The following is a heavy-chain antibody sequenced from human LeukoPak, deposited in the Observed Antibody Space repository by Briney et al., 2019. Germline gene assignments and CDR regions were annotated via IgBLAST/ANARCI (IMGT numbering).Heavy chain of an antibody. CDR1: GFIFNNYA. V-gene: IGHV3-64D*06. CDR3: VKGGSGDDWPFDY. J-gene: IGHJ4*02. Sequence: GGSLRLSCSASGFIFNNYAMHWVRQTPGKGLEYVSAISANGYTTYYADSVKGRFTISRDNSKDTLFLQMSSLRTGDTAVYYCVKGGSGDDWPFDYWGQGTRVTVSS. D-gene: IGHD5-12*01. CDR2: ISANGYTT.